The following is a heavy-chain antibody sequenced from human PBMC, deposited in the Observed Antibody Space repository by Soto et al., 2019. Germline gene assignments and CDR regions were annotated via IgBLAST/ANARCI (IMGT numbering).Heavy chain of an antibody. CDR2: INPNSGGT. D-gene: IGHD3-22*01. CDR1: GYTFTGYY. Sequence: GASVKVSCKASGYTFTGYYMHWVRQAPGQGLEWMGWINPNSGGTNYAQKFQGWVTMTRDTSISTAYMELSRLRSDDTAVYYCATTRRYYYDPSGPDAFDIWGQGTRVTVSS. J-gene: IGHJ3*02. CDR3: ATTRRYYYDPSGPDAFDI. V-gene: IGHV1-2*04.